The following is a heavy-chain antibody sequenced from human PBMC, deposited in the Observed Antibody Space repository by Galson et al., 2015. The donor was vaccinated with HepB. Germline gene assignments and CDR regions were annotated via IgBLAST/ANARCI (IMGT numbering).Heavy chain of an antibody. D-gene: IGHD3-10*01. CDR3: ARGSRGYYGSVQNGMDV. Sequence: SCKASGGTFSSYAISWVRQAPGQGLEWMGRIIPILGIANYAQKFQGRVTITADKSTSTAYMELSSLRSEDTAVYYCARGSRGYYGSVQNGMDVWGQGTTVTVSS. CDR2: IIPILGIA. CDR1: GGTFSSYA. J-gene: IGHJ6*02. V-gene: IGHV1-69*04.